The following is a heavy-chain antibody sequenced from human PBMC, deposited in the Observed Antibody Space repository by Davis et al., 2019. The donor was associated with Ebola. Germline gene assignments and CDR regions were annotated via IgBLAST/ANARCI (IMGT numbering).Heavy chain of an antibody. Sequence: PGGSLRLSCTASGFTFGDYAMSWFRQAPGKGLEWVGFIRSKAYGGTTEYAASVKGRFTISRDDSKSIAYLQMNSLKTEDTAVYYCTRTVKYYYDSSGYYTPYYFDYWGQGTLVTVSS. J-gene: IGHJ4*02. V-gene: IGHV3-49*03. D-gene: IGHD3-22*01. CDR1: GFTFGDYA. CDR2: IRSKAYGGTT. CDR3: TRTVKYYYDSSGYYTPYYFDY.